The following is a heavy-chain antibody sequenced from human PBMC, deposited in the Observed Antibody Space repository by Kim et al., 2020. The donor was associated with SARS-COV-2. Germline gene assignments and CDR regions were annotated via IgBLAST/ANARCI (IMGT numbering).Heavy chain of an antibody. J-gene: IGHJ4*02. CDR2: IYYSGSI. CDR1: GGSISSYY. V-gene: IGHV4-59*01. Sequence: SETLSLTCTVSGGSISSYYWSWIRQPPGKGLEWIGYIYYSGSINYNPSLKSRVTISVDTSKNQFSLKLSSVTAADTAVYYCARALEGYSSGWYFDYWGQGTLVTVSS. CDR3: ARALEGYSSGWYFDY. D-gene: IGHD6-19*01.